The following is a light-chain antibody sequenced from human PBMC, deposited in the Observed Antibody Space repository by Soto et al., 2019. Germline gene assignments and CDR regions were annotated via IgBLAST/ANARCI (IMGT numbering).Light chain of an antibody. Sequence: EIVLTQSPATLSLSPGERVTLSCRARHSVGTFLAWYQQKPGQAPRLLIYDASNRATGFPARFSGSGSGTDVTLTISSLEPEDFAVYHCQQRRDWPPLTFRVGTHVEI. CDR1: HSVGTF. V-gene: IGKV3-11*01. CDR3: QQRRDWPPLT. J-gene: IGKJ4*01. CDR2: DAS.